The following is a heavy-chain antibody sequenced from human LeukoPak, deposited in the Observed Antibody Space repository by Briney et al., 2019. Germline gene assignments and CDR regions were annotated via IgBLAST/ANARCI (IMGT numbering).Heavy chain of an antibody. CDR3: ATSRGGS. J-gene: IGHJ5*02. Sequence: GGSLRLSCAASGFSFSDSWMNWVRQAPGKGLEWVANIKRDASEKYYVDSVKGRFAISRDNAKNTLYLQMNSLRAEDTAVYYCATSRGGSWGQGILVTVSS. V-gene: IGHV3-7*01. D-gene: IGHD3-16*01. CDR1: GFSFSDSW. CDR2: IKRDASEK.